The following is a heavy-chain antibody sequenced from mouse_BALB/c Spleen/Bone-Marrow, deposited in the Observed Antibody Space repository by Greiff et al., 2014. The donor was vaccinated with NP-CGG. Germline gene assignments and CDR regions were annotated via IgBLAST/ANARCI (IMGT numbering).Heavy chain of an antibody. J-gene: IGHJ4*01. CDR2: ISDGGSYT. V-gene: IGHV5-4*02. Sequence: EVQLVESGGGLVKPGGSLKLSCAASGFTFSVYYMYWVRQTPEKRLEWVATISDGGSYTYYPDSVKGRFTISRDNAKNNLYLQLSSLKSEDTAMYYCARGPHDDDMDYWGQGTSVTVSS. CDR1: GFTFSVYY. D-gene: IGHD2-3*01. CDR3: ARGPHDDDMDY.